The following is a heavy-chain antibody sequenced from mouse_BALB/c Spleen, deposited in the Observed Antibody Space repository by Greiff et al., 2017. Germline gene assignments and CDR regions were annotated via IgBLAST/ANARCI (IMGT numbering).Heavy chain of an antibody. D-gene: IGHD3-1*01. CDR1: GYAFSSSW. J-gene: IGHJ2*01. CDR2: IYPGDGAT. V-gene: IGHV1-82*01. Sequence: QVQLQQSGPELVKPGASVKISCKASGYAFSSSWMNWVKQRPGKGLEWIGRIYPGDGATNYNGKFKGKATLTADKSSSTAYMQLSSLTSVDSAVYYCARGSGSPYYLDYWGQGTPLTVSS. CDR3: ARGSGSPYYLDY.